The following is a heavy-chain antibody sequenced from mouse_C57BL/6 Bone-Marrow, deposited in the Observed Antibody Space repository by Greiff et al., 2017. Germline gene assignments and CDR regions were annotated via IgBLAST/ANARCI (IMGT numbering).Heavy chain of an antibody. J-gene: IGHJ3*01. Sequence: VQLQQSGAELMKPSASVSLSCSATGYTFTGYWFEWVKRRPGRGLEWFGEFLPGGGSTNYNQKFKGKATFTADTSSNPAYMQLSRLTTEDSAIYYCARRPADWGQGTLVTVSA. CDR2: FLPGGGST. CDR3: ARRPAD. CDR1: GYTFTGYW. V-gene: IGHV1-9*01.